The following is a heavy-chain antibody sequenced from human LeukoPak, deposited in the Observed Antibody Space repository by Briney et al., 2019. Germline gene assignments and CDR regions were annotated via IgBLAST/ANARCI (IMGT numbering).Heavy chain of an antibody. CDR1: GYTFTGYY. J-gene: IGHJ3*02. CDR3: ARATYSGDAFDI. CDR2: INPNSGGT. Sequence: ASVKVSCKASGYTFTGYYMHWVRQAPGQGLEWMGWINPNSGGTNYAQKFQGWVTMTRDTSISTAYMELGRPRSDDTAVYYCARATYSGDAFDIWGQGTMVTVSS. D-gene: IGHD1-26*01. V-gene: IGHV1-2*04.